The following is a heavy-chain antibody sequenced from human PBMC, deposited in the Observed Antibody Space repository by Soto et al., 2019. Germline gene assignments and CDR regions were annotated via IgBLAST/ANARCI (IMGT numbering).Heavy chain of an antibody. CDR3: ARGASSVTTFYFDL. CDR1: GYTFTSYA. J-gene: IGHJ2*01. D-gene: IGHD4-17*01. Sequence: ASVKVSCKASGYTFTSYAMHWVRQAPGQRLEWMGWINAGNGNTKYSQKFQGRVTITRDTSASTAYMELSSLRSEDTAVYYCARGASSVTTFYFDLWGRGTLVTVS. CDR2: INAGNGNT. V-gene: IGHV1-3*01.